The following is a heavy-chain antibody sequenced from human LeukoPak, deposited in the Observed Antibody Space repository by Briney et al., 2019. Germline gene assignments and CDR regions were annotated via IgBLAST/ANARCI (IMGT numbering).Heavy chain of an antibody. CDR2: IRSSASTI. J-gene: IGHJ4*02. V-gene: IGHV3-11*01. CDR1: GFTYSDYY. CDR3: ARADRSWGPGYFDS. D-gene: IGHD6-13*01. Sequence: RLLCAASGFTYSDYYTSWTPQAPAKGLEEVSYIRSSASTIDEADAAKSRFTIARDNAENSLCLQMNCRRADDTAVYYCARADRSWGPGYFDSRGQRTLVTVSS.